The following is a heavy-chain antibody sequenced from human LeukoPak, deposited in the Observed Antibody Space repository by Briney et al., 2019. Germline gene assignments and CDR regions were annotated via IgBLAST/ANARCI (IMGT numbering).Heavy chain of an antibody. V-gene: IGHV3-30*18. J-gene: IGHJ6*02. D-gene: IGHD3-10*01. CDR1: GFTFSSYG. Sequence: HSGRSLRLSCAASGFTFSSYGMHWVRQAPGKGLEWVAVISYDGSNKYYADSVKGRFTISRDNSKNTLYLQMNSLRAEDTAVYYCAKDGSGSYFGMDVWGQGTTVTVSS. CDR3: AKDGSGSYFGMDV. CDR2: ISYDGSNK.